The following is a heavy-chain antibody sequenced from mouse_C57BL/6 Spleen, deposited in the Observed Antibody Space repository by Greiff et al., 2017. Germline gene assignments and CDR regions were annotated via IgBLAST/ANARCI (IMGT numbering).Heavy chain of an antibody. D-gene: IGHD1-1*01. CDR2: IWGDGST. V-gene: IGHV2-3*01. J-gene: IGHJ2*01. CDR1: GFSFTSYG. CDR3: AKGGATGDYFDY. Sequence: QVQLKESGPGLVAPSQSLSITCTVSGFSFTSYGVSWVRQPPGTGLEWLGVIWGDGSTNNHSALISRLSSSKDNSKSQVFLKLNRLQTADTATYYCAKGGATGDYFDYWGQGTTLTVAS.